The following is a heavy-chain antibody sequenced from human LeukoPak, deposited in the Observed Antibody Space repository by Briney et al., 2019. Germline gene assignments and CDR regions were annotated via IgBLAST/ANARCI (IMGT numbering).Heavy chain of an antibody. V-gene: IGHV3-30*03. Sequence: GGSLRLSCAASGFTFSSYGMHWVRQAPGKGLEWVAVISYDGSNKYYADSVKGRFTISRDNSKNSLYLQMNTLGAEDTAVYYCARDIVSGSGSLDYWGQGTLVTVSS. CDR1: GFTFSSYG. CDR2: ISYDGSNK. CDR3: ARDIVSGSGSLDY. J-gene: IGHJ4*02. D-gene: IGHD3-10*01.